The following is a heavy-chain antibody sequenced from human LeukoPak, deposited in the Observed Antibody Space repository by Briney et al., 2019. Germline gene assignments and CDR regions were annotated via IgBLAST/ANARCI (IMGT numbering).Heavy chain of an antibody. CDR1: GFTFNGYY. CDR2: INPHSGGP. CDR3: AITYYYDSSGYYYGGSFPY. D-gene: IGHD3-22*01. J-gene: IGHJ4*02. V-gene: IGHV1-2*02. Sequence: GASVKVSCKTSGFTFNGYYIHWVRQAPGQGLEWMGWINPHSGGPTYAQKFQGRVTMTRDTSISTAYMELSSLTSDDTAVYYCAITYYYDSSGYYYGGSFPYWGQGTLVTVSS.